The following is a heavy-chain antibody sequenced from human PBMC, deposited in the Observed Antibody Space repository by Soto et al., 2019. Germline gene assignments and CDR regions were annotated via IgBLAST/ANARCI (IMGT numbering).Heavy chain of an antibody. CDR2: ISGYNGDT. Sequence: ASVKVSCKASGYTFTRYGISWVRQAPGQGLEWMGWISGYNGDTNYAQKFQGRVSMTIDTSTTTAYMELRSLTSDDTAVYYCAKRQWSEYAFDIWGQGTMVTVSS. J-gene: IGHJ3*02. CDR3: AKRQWSEYAFDI. D-gene: IGHD2-8*01. V-gene: IGHV1-18*01. CDR1: GYTFTRYG.